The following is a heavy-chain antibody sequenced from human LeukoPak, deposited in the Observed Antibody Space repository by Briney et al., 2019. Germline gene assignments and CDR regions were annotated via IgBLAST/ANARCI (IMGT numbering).Heavy chain of an antibody. J-gene: IGHJ5*02. CDR3: ARDPVVPAAYGNWFDP. CDR1: GFTFSSYS. Sequence: KPGGYLRLSCAASGFTFSSYSMNWVRQAPGKGLEWVSSISSSSSYIYYADSVKGRFTISRDNAKNSLYLQMNSLRAEDTAVYYCARDPVVPAAYGNWFDPWGQGTLVTVSS. D-gene: IGHD2-2*01. CDR2: ISSSSSYI. V-gene: IGHV3-21*01.